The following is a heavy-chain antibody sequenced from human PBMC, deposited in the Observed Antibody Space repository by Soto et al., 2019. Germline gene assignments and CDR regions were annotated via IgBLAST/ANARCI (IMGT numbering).Heavy chain of an antibody. CDR1: GFTFSTYG. CDR2: ISYDGSNK. J-gene: IGHJ4*02. D-gene: IGHD3-10*01. Sequence: QVQLVESGGGVVQSGRSLRLSCAASGFTFSTYGMHWVRQAPGKGLEWVAVISYDGSNKYYADSVKGRFTISRDNSKDTLSLQMNSLRAEDTAVYYCAKIIRRYGSGYDYWGQGPLVTVSP. V-gene: IGHV3-30*18. CDR3: AKIIRRYGSGYDY.